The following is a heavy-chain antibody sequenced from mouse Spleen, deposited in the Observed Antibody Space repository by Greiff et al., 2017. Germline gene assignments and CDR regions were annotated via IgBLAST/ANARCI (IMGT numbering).Heavy chain of an antibody. J-gene: IGHJ4*01. Sequence: VQLQQSGPVLVKPGASVKMSCKASGYTFTDYYMNWVKQSHGKSLEWIGVINPYNGGTSYNQKFKGKATLTVDKSSSTAYMELNSLTSEDSAVYYCTDFEGYAMDYWGQGTSVTVSS. CDR3: TDFEGYAMDY. V-gene: IGHV1-19*01. CDR2: INPYNGGT. CDR1: GYTFTDYY.